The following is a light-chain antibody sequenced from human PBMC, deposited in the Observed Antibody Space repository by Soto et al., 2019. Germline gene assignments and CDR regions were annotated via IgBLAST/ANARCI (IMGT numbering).Light chain of an antibody. CDR2: GNS. J-gene: IGLJ1*01. Sequence: QSVLTQPPSESGAPGQRVTISCTGSSSNIGAGYDVHWYQQLPGAAPKLLIYGNSNRPSGVPDRFSASKSGTSASLAITGLQAEDEADYYCQSYDSSLSGVFGTGTQLTVL. CDR3: QSYDSSLSGV. V-gene: IGLV1-40*01. CDR1: SSNIGAGYD.